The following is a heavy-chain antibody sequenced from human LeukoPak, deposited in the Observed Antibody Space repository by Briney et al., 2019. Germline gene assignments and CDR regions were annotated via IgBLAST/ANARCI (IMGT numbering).Heavy chain of an antibody. CDR3: AGSLPNRVVVTKNAFDI. D-gene: IGHD3-22*01. CDR2: IIPIFGTA. V-gene: IGHV1-69*05. J-gene: IGHJ3*02. CDR1: GGTFSSYA. Sequence: ASVKVSCKASGGTFSSYAISWVRQAPGQGLEWMGGIIPIFGTANYAQKFQGRVTMTTDTSTSTAYMELRSLRSDDTAVYYCAGSLPNRVVVTKNAFDIWGQGTMVTVSS.